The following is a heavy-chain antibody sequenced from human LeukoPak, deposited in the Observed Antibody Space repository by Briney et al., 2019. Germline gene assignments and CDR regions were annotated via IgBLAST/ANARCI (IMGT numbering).Heavy chain of an antibody. CDR2: ISAYNGNT. V-gene: IGHV1-18*01. D-gene: IGHD2-15*01. CDR3: ARERAVVAANGPYDY. CDR1: GYTFTSYG. Sequence: ASVKVSCKASGYTFTSYGISWVRQGPGQGLEWMGWISAYNGNTNYAQKLQGRVTMTTDTSTSTAYMELRSLRSDDTAVYYCARERAVVAANGPYDYWGQGTLVTVSS. J-gene: IGHJ4*02.